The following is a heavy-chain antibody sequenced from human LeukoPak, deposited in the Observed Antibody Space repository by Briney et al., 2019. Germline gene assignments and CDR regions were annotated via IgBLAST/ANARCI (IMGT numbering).Heavy chain of an antibody. CDR3: ARAGGPNRFGVSRSPFDY. CDR2: IYYSGST. CDR1: GGSISSGGYY. D-gene: IGHD3-10*01. Sequence: SETLSLTCTVSGGSISSGGYYWSWIRQHPGKGLEWIGYIYYSGSTYYNPSLKSRVTISVDTSKNQFSLKLSSVTAADTAVYYCARAGGPNRFGVSRSPFDYWGQGTLVTVSS. V-gene: IGHV4-31*03. J-gene: IGHJ4*02.